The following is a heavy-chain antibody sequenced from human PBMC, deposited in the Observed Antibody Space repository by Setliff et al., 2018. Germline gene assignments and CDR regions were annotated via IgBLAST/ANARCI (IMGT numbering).Heavy chain of an antibody. Sequence: KASETLSFTCSVAGGSMTDFFWHWFRRPPGKGLEWIGYIYTKGGTNYSPSLKSRVTMSVDRSRNQFSLTLSSVSAADMAVYYCARGLNTESWTPLYWSPGTLVTV. CDR3: ARGLNTESWTPLY. D-gene: IGHD2-15*01. J-gene: IGHJ4*02. V-gene: IGHV4-4*08. CDR1: GGSMTDFF. CDR2: IYTKGGT.